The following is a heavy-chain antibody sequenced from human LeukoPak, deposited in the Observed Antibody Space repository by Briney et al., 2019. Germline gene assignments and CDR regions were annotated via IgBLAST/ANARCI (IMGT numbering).Heavy chain of an antibody. CDR1: GYTFTSYY. Sequence: ASVKVSCKASGYTFTSYYMHWVRQAPGQGLEWMGIINPSGGSTSYAQKFQGRVTMTRDTSTSTVYMELRSLRSENTAVYYCARRETDYSNYNWFDPWGQGTLVTVSS. J-gene: IGHJ5*02. CDR2: INPSGGST. D-gene: IGHD4-11*01. CDR3: ARRETDYSNYNWFDP. V-gene: IGHV1-46*01.